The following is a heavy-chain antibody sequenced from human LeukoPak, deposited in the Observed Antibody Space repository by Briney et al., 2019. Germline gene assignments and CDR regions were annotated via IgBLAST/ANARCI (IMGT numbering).Heavy chain of an antibody. Sequence: APVKVSCKAYGYNFATSGIGWVRQAPGQGLEWLGWISGYNGNTKSAPKLQGRVTMTTDTSTDTAYLELGSLRVDDTAIYYCARDLGPYTGSYYSYYHYMDVWGEGTSVTVSS. J-gene: IGHJ6*03. CDR2: ISGYNGNT. CDR1: GYNFATSG. D-gene: IGHD1-26*01. V-gene: IGHV1-18*01. CDR3: ARDLGPYTGSYYSYYHYMDV.